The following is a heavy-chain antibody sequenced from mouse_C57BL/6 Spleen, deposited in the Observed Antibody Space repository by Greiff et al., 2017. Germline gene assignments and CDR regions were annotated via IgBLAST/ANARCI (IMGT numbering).Heavy chain of an antibody. CDR3: ARGGGLRRFDY. Sequence: QVQLQQPGAELVMPGASVKLSCKASGYTFTSYWMHWVKQRPGQGLEWIGEIDPSDSYTNYNQKFKGKSTLTVDKSSSTAYMQLSSLTSEDSAVYYCARGGGLRRFDYWDQGTTLTVSS. J-gene: IGHJ2*01. V-gene: IGHV1-69*01. D-gene: IGHD2-2*01. CDR2: IDPSDSYT. CDR1: GYTFTSYW.